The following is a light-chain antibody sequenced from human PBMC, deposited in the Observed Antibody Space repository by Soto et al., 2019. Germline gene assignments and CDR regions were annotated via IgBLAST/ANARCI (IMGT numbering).Light chain of an antibody. J-gene: IGKJ4*01. Sequence: IVITQSPDSLSGSLGERATINCKSSQSVLYSSNNKNYLAWYQQEPGQPPKLLIYWASTRESGVPDRFSGSGSGADFTLTISSLQAEDVAVYYCQQYYTTPLTFGGGTKVDIK. V-gene: IGKV4-1*01. CDR3: QQYYTTPLT. CDR2: WAS. CDR1: QSVLYSSNNKNY.